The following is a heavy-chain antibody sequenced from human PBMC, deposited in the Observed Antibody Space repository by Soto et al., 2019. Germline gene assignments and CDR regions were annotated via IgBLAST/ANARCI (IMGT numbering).Heavy chain of an antibody. V-gene: IGHV3-30-3*01. J-gene: IGHJ4*02. CDR1: GFTSSSYV. CDR2: ISFDGSKK. CDR3: ARGVFYYYGSSGYSPDY. Sequence: QVQLVESGGGVVQPGRSLRLSCEGSGFTSSSYVMHWVRQAPGKGLEWVALISFDGSKKNYADSVKGRFTISRDNSKDMMYLQMNSLRPEDTAVYYCARGVFYYYGSSGYSPDYWGQGTLVTVSS. D-gene: IGHD3-22*01.